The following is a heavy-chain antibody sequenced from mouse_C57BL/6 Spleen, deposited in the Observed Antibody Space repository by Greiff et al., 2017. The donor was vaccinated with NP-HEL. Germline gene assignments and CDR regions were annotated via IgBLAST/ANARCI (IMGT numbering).Heavy chain of an antibody. D-gene: IGHD1-1*01. CDR1: GFTFSDYG. J-gene: IGHJ4*01. CDR3: ARRHYYGSNYAMDY. Sequence: EVKVEESGGGLVKPGGSLKLSCAASGFTFSDYGMHWVRQAPEKGLEWVAYISSGSSTIYYADTVKGRFTISRDNAKNTLFLQMTSLRSEDTAMYYCARRHYYGSNYAMDYWGQGTSVTVSS. CDR2: ISSGSSTI. V-gene: IGHV5-17*01.